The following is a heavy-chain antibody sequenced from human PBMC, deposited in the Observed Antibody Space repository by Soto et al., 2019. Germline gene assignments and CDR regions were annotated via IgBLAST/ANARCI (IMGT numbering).Heavy chain of an antibody. J-gene: IGHJ4*02. Sequence: PSETLSLTCTVSGGSIHNNYYYWGWVRQPPGKGKKWIASISNSGTTYYNKSLRNRDSKSIDTSTNQFSLNLTSVTAEDTAVYYCASQKLDVPAFFDNWGQG. CDR1: GGSIHNNYYY. V-gene: IGHV4-39*01. CDR2: ISNSGTT. D-gene: IGHD3-3*02. CDR3: ASQKLDVPAFFDN.